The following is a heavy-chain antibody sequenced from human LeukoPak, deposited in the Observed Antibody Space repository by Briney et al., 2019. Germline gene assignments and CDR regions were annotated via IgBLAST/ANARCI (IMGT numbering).Heavy chain of an antibody. CDR3: ARETGYDFWSGYSDY. D-gene: IGHD3-3*01. CDR1: DGSISGYY. Sequence: SETLSLTCTVSDGSISGYYWTWIRQPAGKGLEWIGRIYTSDNTIYNPSLKSRVTISVDTSKNQFSLKLSSVTAADTAVYYCARETGYDFWSGYSDYWGQGTLVTVSS. J-gene: IGHJ4*02. CDR2: IYTSDNT. V-gene: IGHV4-4*07.